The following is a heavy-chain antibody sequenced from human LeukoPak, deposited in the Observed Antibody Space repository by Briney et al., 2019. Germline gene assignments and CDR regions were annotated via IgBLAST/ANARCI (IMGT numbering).Heavy chain of an antibody. CDR3: ATFLHSSGYYWGGY. CDR2: IYYSGST. CDR1: GDSISSYY. Sequence: KPSETLSLTCTVSGDSISSYYWNWIRQPPGKGLEWIGSIYYSGSTNYNPSLKSRVTISVDTPKNQFSLRLSSVTAADTAVYYCATFLHSSGYYWGGYWGQGTLVTVSS. V-gene: IGHV4-59*01. J-gene: IGHJ4*02. D-gene: IGHD3-22*01.